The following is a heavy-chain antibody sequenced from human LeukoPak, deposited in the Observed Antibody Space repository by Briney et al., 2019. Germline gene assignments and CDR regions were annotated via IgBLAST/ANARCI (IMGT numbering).Heavy chain of an antibody. Sequence: GGSLRLSCAASGFTFSSYAVSWVRQAPGKGLEWVSGIGGSGGSTYYADSVKGRFTISRDNSKKTLYLQMNSLRAEDTAVYYCVRDNPRQQGFAYWGQGTLVTVSS. D-gene: IGHD6-13*01. CDR2: IGGSGGST. CDR3: VRDNPRQQGFAY. J-gene: IGHJ4*02. CDR1: GFTFSSYA. V-gene: IGHV3-23*01.